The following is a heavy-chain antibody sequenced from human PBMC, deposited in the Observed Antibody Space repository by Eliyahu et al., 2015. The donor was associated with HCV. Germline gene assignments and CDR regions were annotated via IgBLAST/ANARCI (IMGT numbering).Heavy chain of an antibody. Sequence: QVQLQESGPGLVKPSQTLSLXCTVSXXSISSGDYYWSXIRQPPGKGLEWXGYIYYXXSTYXNPSLKSRVTISVDTSKNQFSLKLSSVTAADTAVYYCARGPGYQLLSSYYYYYYGMDVWGQGTTVTVSS. CDR3: ARGPGYQLLSSYYYYYYGMDV. CDR2: IYYXXST. D-gene: IGHD2-2*01. V-gene: IGHV4-30-4*01. J-gene: IGHJ6*02. CDR1: XXSISSGDYY.